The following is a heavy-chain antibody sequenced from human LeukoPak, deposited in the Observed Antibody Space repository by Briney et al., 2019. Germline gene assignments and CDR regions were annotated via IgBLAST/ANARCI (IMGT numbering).Heavy chain of an antibody. V-gene: IGHV4-59*12. CDR3: AGGEPTEGARDY. CDR2: IYYSGST. Sequence: SETLSLTCTVSGGSISSYYWSWIRQPPGEGLEWIGYIYYSGSTNYDPSLKSRVTMSVDTSKNQFSLKLSSVTAADTAVYYCAGGEPTEGARDYWGQGTLVTVSS. D-gene: IGHD1-26*01. CDR1: GGSISSYY. J-gene: IGHJ4*02.